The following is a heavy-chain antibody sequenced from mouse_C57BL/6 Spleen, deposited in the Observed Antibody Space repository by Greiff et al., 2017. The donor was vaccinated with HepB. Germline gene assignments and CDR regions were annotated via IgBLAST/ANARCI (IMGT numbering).Heavy chain of an antibody. D-gene: IGHD1-1*01. V-gene: IGHV5-17*01. J-gene: IGHJ3*01. CDR3: ARPLYYYGSSLFAC. CDR2: ISSGSSTI. Sequence: EVKVVESGGGLVKPGGSLKLSCAASGFTFSDYGMHWVRQAPEKGLEWVAYISSGSSTIYYADTVKGRFTISRDNAKNTLFLQMTSLRSEDTAMYYCARPLYYYGSSLFACWGQGTLVTVSA. CDR1: GFTFSDYG.